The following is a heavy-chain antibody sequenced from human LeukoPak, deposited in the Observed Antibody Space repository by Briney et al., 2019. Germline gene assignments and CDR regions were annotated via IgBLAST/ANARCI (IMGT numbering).Heavy chain of an antibody. J-gene: IGHJ4*02. CDR3: TRAGGKLASRASGDFDS. CDR2: INPSGGST. D-gene: IGHD6-6*01. V-gene: IGHV1-46*01. CDR1: GYAFTSHH. Sequence: ASVKVSCKASGYAFTSHHIHWVRQAPGQGLEWVGIINPSGGSTDYAQKFQGRVTLTRDKFTRTVYMELRFLTSDDTAVFYCTRAGGKLASRASGDFDSWGQGTLVTVSS.